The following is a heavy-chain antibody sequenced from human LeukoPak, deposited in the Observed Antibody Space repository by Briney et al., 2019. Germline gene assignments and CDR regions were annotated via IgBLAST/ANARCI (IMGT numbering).Heavy chain of an antibody. CDR1: GGSISSSNW. CDR2: IYHSGST. D-gene: IGHD3-22*01. CDR3: ARAVDSSGYYPLLDY. J-gene: IGHJ4*02. Sequence: SGTLSLTCAVSGGSISSSNWWSWVRQPPGKGLEWIGEIYHSGSTIYNPSLRSRVTISVDNSKNQFSLKLSSVTAADTAVYYCARAVDSSGYYPLLDYWGQGTLVTVSS. V-gene: IGHV4-4*02.